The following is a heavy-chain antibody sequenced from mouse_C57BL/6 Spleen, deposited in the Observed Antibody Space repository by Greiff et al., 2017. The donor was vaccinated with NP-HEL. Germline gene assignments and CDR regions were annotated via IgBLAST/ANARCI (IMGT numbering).Heavy chain of an antibody. CDR3: ASYRGYDGGDAMDY. D-gene: IGHD2-2*01. J-gene: IGHJ4*01. CDR1: GFTFTDYY. Sequence: EVQRVESGGGLVQPGGSLSLSCAASGFTFTDYYMSWVRQPPGKALEWLGFIRNKANGYTTEYSASVKGRFTISRDNSKSILYLQMNALRAEDSSTYYCASYRGYDGGDAMDYWGQGTSVTVSS. V-gene: IGHV7-3*01. CDR2: IRNKANGYTT.